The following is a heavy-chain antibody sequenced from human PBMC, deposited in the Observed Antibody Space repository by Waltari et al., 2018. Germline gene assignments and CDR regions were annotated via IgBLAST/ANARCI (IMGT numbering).Heavy chain of an antibody. V-gene: IGHV3-48*04. CDR2: IGTSSSTI. D-gene: IGHD1-26*01. CDR1: GFTFSRYS. Sequence: EVRLVESGGGLVEPGGSLRLSCAASGFTFSRYSMSWVRQAPGKGLEWVSYIGTSSSTILYADSVKGRFTISRDNAKNSLYLQMDSLRVEDTAVYYCARGPLVIPKYYFDFWGQGSLVTVSS. J-gene: IGHJ4*02. CDR3: ARGPLVIPKYYFDF.